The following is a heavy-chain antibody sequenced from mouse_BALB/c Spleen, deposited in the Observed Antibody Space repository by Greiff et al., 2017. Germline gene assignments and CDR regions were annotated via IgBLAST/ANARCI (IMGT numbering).Heavy chain of an antibody. D-gene: IGHD2-14*01. V-gene: IGHV2-6-5*01. J-gene: IGHJ3*01. CDR1: GFSLTDYG. CDR3: AKQYRYDAAWFAY. Sequence: VKLQESGPGLVAPSQSLSITCTVSGFSLTDYGVSWIRQPPGKGLEWLGVIWGGGSTYYNSALKSRLSISKDNSKSQVFLKMNSLQTDDTAMYYCAKQYRYDAAWFAYWGQGTLVTVSA. CDR2: IWGGGST.